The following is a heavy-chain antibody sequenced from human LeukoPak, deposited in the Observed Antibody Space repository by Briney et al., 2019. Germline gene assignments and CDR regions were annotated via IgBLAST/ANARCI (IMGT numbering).Heavy chain of an antibody. V-gene: IGHV4-34*01. CDR1: GGSFSGYY. CDR3: ARQSRRYVYYDSSGLYYFDY. J-gene: IGHJ4*02. D-gene: IGHD3-22*01. CDR2: INHSGST. Sequence: PSETLSLTCAVYGGSFSGYYWSWIRQPPGKGLEWIGEINHSGSTNYNPSLKSRVTISVDTSKNQFSLKLSSVTAADTAVYYCARQSRRYVYYDSSGLYYFDYWGQGTLVTVSS.